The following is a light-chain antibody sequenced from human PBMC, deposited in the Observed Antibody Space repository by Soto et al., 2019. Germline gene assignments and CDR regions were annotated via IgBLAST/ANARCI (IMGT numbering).Light chain of an antibody. CDR3: QTWGTGIVV. J-gene: IGLJ2*01. CDR2: LNNDGRH. CDR1: SGHSSYA. V-gene: IGLV4-69*01. Sequence: QPVLTQSPSASASLGASVKLTCTLSSGHSSYAIAWHQQQPEKGPRYLMKLNNDGRHNKGDGIPDRFSGSSSGAERYLTISRLQSEDEAVYYCQTWGTGIVVFGGGTKLTVL.